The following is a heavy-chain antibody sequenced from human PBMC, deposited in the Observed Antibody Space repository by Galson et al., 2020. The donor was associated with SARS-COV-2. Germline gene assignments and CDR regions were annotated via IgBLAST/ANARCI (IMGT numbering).Heavy chain of an antibody. CDR3: AGFNYYGSGSYYNGYYYYGMDV. D-gene: IGHD3-10*01. CDR1: GYTFTSYA. CDR2: INTNTGNP. Sequence: ASVKVSCKASGYTFTSYAMNWVRQAPGQGLEWMGWINTNTGNPTYAQGFTGRFVFSLDTSVSTAYLQISSLKAEDTAVYYCAGFNYYGSGSYYNGYYYYGMDVWGQGTTVTVSS. V-gene: IGHV7-4-1*02. J-gene: IGHJ6*02.